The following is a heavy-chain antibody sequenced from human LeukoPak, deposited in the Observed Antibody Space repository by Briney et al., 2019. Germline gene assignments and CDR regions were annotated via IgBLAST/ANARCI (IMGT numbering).Heavy chain of an antibody. D-gene: IGHD5-24*01. CDR2: IKEDGTET. J-gene: IGHJ4*02. CDR3: AKEGRSLQTY. Sequence: PGGSLRLSCAASGVMFSSKCMSEVRLAPGKGLEWVANIKEDGTETYYVDSVKGRFTISRDNAKNSLYLQMNSLRVEDTAVNYCAKEGRSLQTYWGQGTLVTVSS. V-gene: IGHV3-7*03. CDR1: GVMFSSKC.